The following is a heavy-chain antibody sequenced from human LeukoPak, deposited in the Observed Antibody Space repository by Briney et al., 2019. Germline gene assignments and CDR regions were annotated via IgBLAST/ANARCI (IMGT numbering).Heavy chain of an antibody. CDR3: ARAMGELAYCSSTSCYVAPPDY. CDR2: ISAYNGNT. D-gene: IGHD2-2*01. V-gene: IGHV1-18*04. CDR1: GYTFTSYG. Sequence: ASVKVSCKASGYTFTSYGISWVRQAPGQGLEWMGWISAYNGNTNYAQKLQGRVTMTTDTSTSTAYMELRSLRSDDTAVYYCARAMGELAYCSSTSCYVAPPDYWGQGTLVTVSS. J-gene: IGHJ4*02.